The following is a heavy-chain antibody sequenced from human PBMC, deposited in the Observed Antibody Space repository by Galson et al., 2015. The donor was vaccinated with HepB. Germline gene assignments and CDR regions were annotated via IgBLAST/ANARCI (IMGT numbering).Heavy chain of an antibody. Sequence: KVSCKASGYTFTSYAMNWVRQAPGQGLEWMGWINTNTGNPTYAQGFTGRFVFSLDTSVSTAYLQISSLKAEDTAVYYCARGSYSSGWYILDYWGQGTLVTVSS. D-gene: IGHD6-19*01. CDR3: ARGSYSSGWYILDY. J-gene: IGHJ4*02. CDR1: GYTFTSYA. CDR2: INTNTGNP. V-gene: IGHV7-4-1*02.